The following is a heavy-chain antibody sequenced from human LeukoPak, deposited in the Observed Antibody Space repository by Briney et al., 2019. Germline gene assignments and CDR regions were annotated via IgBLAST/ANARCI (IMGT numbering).Heavy chain of an antibody. CDR2: IKQDETET. D-gene: IGHD7-27*01. V-gene: IGHV3-7*01. CDR3: ARDSGDRPQAVGYFFDY. J-gene: IGHJ4*02. Sequence: HPGGSLRLSCVASGFSFGTHWMAWVRQPPGAGPEWVANIKQDETETYYADAVRGRFTITRDNAKNSLYLQMDNLRGEDTAVYYCARDSGDRPQAVGYFFDYWGQGSLVTVSS. CDR1: GFSFGTHW.